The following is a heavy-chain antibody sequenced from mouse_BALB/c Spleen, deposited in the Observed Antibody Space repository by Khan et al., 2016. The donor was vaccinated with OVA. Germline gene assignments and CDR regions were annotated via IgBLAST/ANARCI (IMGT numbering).Heavy chain of an antibody. CDR2: VWSGCST. Sequence: QVQLKQSGPGLVQPSQSLSITCTASGFSLTSYGVPWARQSLRKGLEWLGGVWSGCSTDYHAAFITRMSIINDNSKSQVFFKMISLQTNENAVYYCCGSFISTTDYAMDYWGQGTSVTVSS. J-gene: IGHJ4*01. D-gene: IGHD2-14*01. V-gene: IGHV2-2*02. CDR1: GFSLTSYG. CDR3: CGSFISTTDYAMDY.